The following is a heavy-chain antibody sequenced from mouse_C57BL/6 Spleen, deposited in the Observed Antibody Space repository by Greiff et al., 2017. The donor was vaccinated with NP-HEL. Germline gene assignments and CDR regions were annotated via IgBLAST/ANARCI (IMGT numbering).Heavy chain of an antibody. V-gene: IGHV1-54*01. CDR1: GYAFTNYL. CDR3: ARSRYYGSSPAWFAY. Sequence: MQLQQSGAELVRPGTSVKVSCKASGYAFTNYLIEWVKQRPGQGLEWIGVINPGSGGTNYNEKFKGKATLTADKSSSTAYMQLSSLTSEDSAVYFCARSRYYGSSPAWFAYWGQGTLVTVSA. J-gene: IGHJ3*01. CDR2: INPGSGGT. D-gene: IGHD1-1*01.